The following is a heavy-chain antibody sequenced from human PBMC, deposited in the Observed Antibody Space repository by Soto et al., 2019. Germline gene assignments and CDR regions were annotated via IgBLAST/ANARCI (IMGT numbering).Heavy chain of an antibody. D-gene: IGHD1-26*01. Sequence: SETLSLTCTVSGGSVSSGSFYCGWIRQPPGKGLEWIGSIYYSGSTSYNPSLKSRVTISVDTPKKQFSLKLTSVTAADTAVYYCGRANVGPTSFDYWGQGTLVTVS. CDR2: IYYSGST. J-gene: IGHJ4*02. V-gene: IGHV4-39*02. CDR1: GGSVSSGSFY. CDR3: GRANVGPTSFDY.